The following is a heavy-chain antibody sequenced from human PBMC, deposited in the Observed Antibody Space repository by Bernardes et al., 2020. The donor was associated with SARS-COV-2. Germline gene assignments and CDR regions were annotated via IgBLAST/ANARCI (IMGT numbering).Heavy chain of an antibody. J-gene: IGHJ6*02. D-gene: IGHD2-2*01. V-gene: IGHV4-4*02. CDR2: IYRSGST. CDR1: GGSISNGNW. Sequence: SETLSLTCAVSGGSISNGNWWSWVRQPPGKGLEWIGEIYRSGSTNYNPSLKSRVTISVDKSKNQFSLKLSSVTAADTAVYYCARDRDSLVVVPDAKYGMDVWGQGTTVTVSS. CDR3: ARDRDSLVVVPDAKYGMDV.